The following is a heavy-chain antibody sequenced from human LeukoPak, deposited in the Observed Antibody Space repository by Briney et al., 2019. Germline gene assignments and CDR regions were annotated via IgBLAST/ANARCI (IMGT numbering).Heavy chain of an antibody. Sequence: GSLRLSCAASGFSLSDYYMSWIRQAPGKGLEWVAYIDSLGTTIYYADSVKGRFTISRDSTKNSLYLQMNSLRAEDTAVYYCARGGYTFEYWGQGTLVAVSS. CDR3: ARGGYTFEY. J-gene: IGHJ4*02. CDR1: GFSLSDYY. V-gene: IGHV3-11*04. CDR2: IDSLGTTI. D-gene: IGHD5-18*01.